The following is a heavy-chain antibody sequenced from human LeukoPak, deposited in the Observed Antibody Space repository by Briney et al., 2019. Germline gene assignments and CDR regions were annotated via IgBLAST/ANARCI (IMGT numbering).Heavy chain of an antibody. J-gene: IGHJ4*02. D-gene: IGHD2-2*01. CDR3: ARDSLGANTRNFDY. V-gene: IGHV3-21*01. CDR2: ISSSSSYI. Sequence: GGSLRLSCAASGFTFSSYSMNWVRQAPGKGLEWVSSISSSSSYIYYADSVKGRFTISRDNAKNSLYLQMNSLRAEDTAVYYCARDSLGANTRNFDYWGQGTLVTVSS. CDR1: GFTFSSYS.